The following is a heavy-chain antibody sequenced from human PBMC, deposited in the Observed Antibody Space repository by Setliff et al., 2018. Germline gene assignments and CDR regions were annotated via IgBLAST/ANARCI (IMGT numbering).Heavy chain of an antibody. CDR1: GYIFTNYG. CDR3: ARDGGGDSDAFDI. J-gene: IGHJ3*02. CDR2: INPNSGGT. D-gene: IGHD3-16*01. Sequence: GASVKVSCKASGYIFTNYGINWVRQAPGQGLEWMGRINPNSGGTNYAQKFQGRVTMTSDTSISTAYMELGRLRSDDTAVYFCARDGGGDSDAFDIWGQGTMVTVSS. V-gene: IGHV1-2*06.